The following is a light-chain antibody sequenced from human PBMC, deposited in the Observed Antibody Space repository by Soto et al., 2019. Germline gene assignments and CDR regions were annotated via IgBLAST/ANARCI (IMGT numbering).Light chain of an antibody. Sequence: QSVLTQPASVSGSPGQSITISCTGTSSAVGGYNYVSWYQQHPGKAPKFMIYDVSNRPSGVSNRFSGSKSGNTASLTISGLQAEDDADYYCTSYTTSNTRQIVFGTGTKLTVL. V-gene: IGLV2-14*01. CDR2: DVS. J-gene: IGLJ1*01. CDR1: SSAVGGYNY. CDR3: TSYTTSNTRQIV.